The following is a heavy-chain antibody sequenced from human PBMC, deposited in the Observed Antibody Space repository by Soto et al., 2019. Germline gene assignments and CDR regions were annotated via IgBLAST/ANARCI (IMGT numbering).Heavy chain of an antibody. J-gene: IGHJ4*02. Sequence: ASGTPSLTFAVFGGSFRGYYWSWVPQAPGKGLGWIGYIYYSGSTNYNPSLKSRVTISVDTSKNQFSLKLSSVTAADTAVYYCARGLLWFGEFYLDYWGQGTLVTVSS. D-gene: IGHD3-10*01. V-gene: IGHV4-59*01. CDR3: ARGLLWFGEFYLDY. CDR1: GGSFRGYY. CDR2: IYYSGST.